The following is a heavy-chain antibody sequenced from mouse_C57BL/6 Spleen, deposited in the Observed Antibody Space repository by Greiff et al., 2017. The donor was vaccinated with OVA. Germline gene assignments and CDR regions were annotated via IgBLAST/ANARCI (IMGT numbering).Heavy chain of an antibody. Sequence: VKLQESGAELARPGASVKLSCKASGYTFTSYGISWVKQRTGQGLEWIGEIYPRSGNTYYNEKFKGKATLTADKSSSTAYMELRSLTSEDSAVYFCARGAYGSSYRYFDVWGTGTTVTVSS. D-gene: IGHD1-1*01. V-gene: IGHV1-81*01. CDR3: ARGAYGSSYRYFDV. CDR2: IYPRSGNT. J-gene: IGHJ1*03. CDR1: GYTFTSYG.